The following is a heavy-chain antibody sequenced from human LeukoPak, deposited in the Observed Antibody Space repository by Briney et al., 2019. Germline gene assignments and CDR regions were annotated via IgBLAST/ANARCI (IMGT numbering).Heavy chain of an antibody. J-gene: IGHJ4*02. Sequence: ETLYLTCGVSGGSISSTNWWSWVRQPPGQGLEWIGEISLTGETNYNPSLKSRVTISVDTSKNQFSLKLSSVTAADTAVYYCARGRPYDYVWGSYRKVLDYWGQRTMVADSS. CDR1: GGSISSTNW. CDR2: ISLTGET. D-gene: IGHD3-16*02. V-gene: IGHV4-4*02. CDR3: ARGRPYDYVWGSYRKVLDY.